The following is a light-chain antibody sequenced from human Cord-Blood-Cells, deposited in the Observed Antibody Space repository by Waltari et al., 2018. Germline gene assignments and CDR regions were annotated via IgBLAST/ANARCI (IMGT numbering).Light chain of an antibody. V-gene: IGLV2-23*02. J-gene: IGLJ1*01. CDR1: SSAVGSHNL. CDR2: EVS. CDR3: CSYAGSSTYV. Sequence: QSALTQPASVSGSPGKSTTISCTGTSSAVGSHNLVSWYQQHPGKAPKLMIYEVSKRPSGVSNRFSGSKSGNTASLTISGLQAEDEADYYCCSYAGSSTYVFGTGTKVTVL.